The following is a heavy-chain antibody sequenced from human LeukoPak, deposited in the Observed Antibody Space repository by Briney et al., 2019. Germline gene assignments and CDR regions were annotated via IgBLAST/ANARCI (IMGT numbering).Heavy chain of an antibody. Sequence: GGSLTLSCGASGFTFSSYWMSWGRQAPGKGLEWVANIKQDGSEKYYVDSVKGRFTISRDNAKNSLYLQMNRLRAEDTAVYYCARDLRIAVASYWGQGTLVTVSS. D-gene: IGHD6-19*01. CDR3: ARDLRIAVASY. CDR2: IKQDGSEK. J-gene: IGHJ4*02. CDR1: GFTFSSYW. V-gene: IGHV3-7*01.